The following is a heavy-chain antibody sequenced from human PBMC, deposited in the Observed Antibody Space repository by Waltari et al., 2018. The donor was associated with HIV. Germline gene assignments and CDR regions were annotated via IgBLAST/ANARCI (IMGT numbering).Heavy chain of an antibody. CDR1: GCLVGSTY. Sequence: VQLVESGGGSVQTGKSLSLSCAASGCLVGSTYMSGVRQAPGKGLEWGSVIYSDGSTNYADSVKGRFTISREKSTNALYLQMSSLKVEDTAVYYCARDPAAGRVNGPYYYGLDVWGRGTTVTVSS. CDR3: ARDPAAGRVNGPYYYGLDV. D-gene: IGHD2-8*01. V-gene: IGHV3-66*01. J-gene: IGHJ6*02. CDR2: IYSDGST.